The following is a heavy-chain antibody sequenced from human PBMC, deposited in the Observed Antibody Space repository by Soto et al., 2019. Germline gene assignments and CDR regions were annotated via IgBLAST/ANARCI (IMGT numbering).Heavy chain of an antibody. Sequence: GGSPRLSCAASGFTFCSYAMGWVPQGPGKGLEWVAVVSIGGSTPYADSVRGRFTISRDNSKNTLSLQMNSLTAEDTAVYFCAKRRGAGGHFDYWGQGALVTVSS. J-gene: IGHJ4*02. CDR3: AKRRGAGGHFDY. V-gene: IGHV3-23*01. CDR2: VSIGGST. D-gene: IGHD2-15*01. CDR1: GFTFCSYA.